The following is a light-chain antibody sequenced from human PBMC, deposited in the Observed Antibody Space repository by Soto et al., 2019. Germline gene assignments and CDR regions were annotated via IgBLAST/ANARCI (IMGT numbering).Light chain of an antibody. CDR1: GRDIAGYNY. CDR3: TSFTSTTSVYV. V-gene: IGLV2-14*01. Sequence: QSVLTQPASVSGSLGQSITISCTGTGRDIAGYNYISWYQQLPGKAPKLMIYEVTIRPSGISNRFSGSKSGNTASLTISGLQAEDEADYFCTSFTSTTSVYVFGTGTKATVL. CDR2: EVT. J-gene: IGLJ1*01.